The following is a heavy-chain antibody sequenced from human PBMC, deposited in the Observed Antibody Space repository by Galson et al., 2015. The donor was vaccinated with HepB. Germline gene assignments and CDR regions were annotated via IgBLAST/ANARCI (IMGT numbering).Heavy chain of an antibody. CDR2: IDWDDDK. CDR1: GFSLSTSGMC. V-gene: IGHV2-70*01. CDR3: ARHRRGSSSFDAFDI. D-gene: IGHD6-6*01. J-gene: IGHJ3*02. Sequence: PALVKPTQTLTLTCTFSGFSLSTSGMCVSWIRQPPGKALEWLALIDWDDDKYYSTSLKTRLTISEDTSKNQVVLTMTNMDPVDTATYYCARHRRGSSSFDAFDIWGQGTMVPVSS.